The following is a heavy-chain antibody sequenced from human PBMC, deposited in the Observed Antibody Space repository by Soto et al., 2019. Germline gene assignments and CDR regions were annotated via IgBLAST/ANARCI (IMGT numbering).Heavy chain of an antibody. CDR1: GFTFSSYS. J-gene: IGHJ6*02. CDR3: ARPIAARPLYYYYGMDV. Sequence: PGGSLRLSCAASGFTFSSYSMNWVRQAPGKGLEWVSYISSSSSTIYYADSVKGRFTISRDNAKNSLYLQMNSLRDEDTAVYYCARPIAARPLYYYYGMDVWGQGTTVTVSS. D-gene: IGHD6-6*01. V-gene: IGHV3-48*02. CDR2: ISSSSSTI.